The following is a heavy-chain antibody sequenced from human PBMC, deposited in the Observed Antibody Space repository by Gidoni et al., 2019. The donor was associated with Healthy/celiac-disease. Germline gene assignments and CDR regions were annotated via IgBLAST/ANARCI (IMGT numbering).Heavy chain of an antibody. CDR1: GFTFSSYA. CDR3: AKGGMGVGYCSGGSCYTFQH. Sequence: EVQLLESGGGLVQPGGSLRLSCAASGFTFSSYAMSWVRQAPGKGLGWVSAISGSGGSTYYADSVKGRFTISRDNSKNTLYLQMNSLRAEDTAVYYCAKGGMGVGYCSGGSCYTFQHWGRGTLVTVSS. D-gene: IGHD2-15*01. CDR2: ISGSGGST. V-gene: IGHV3-23*01. J-gene: IGHJ1*01.